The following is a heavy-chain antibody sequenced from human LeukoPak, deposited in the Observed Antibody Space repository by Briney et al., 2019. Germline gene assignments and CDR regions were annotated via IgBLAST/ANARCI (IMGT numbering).Heavy chain of an antibody. V-gene: IGHV3-23*01. Sequence: GGSLRLSCAASGFTFSSYAMSWVRQAPGKGLEWVSVISGSGGSTYYADSVKGRFTISRDNSKNTLYLQMNSLRAEATAVYYCAKGEYSNSWYYFDYWGQGTLVTVSS. D-gene: IGHD6-13*01. J-gene: IGHJ4*02. CDR1: GFTFSSYA. CDR2: ISGSGGST. CDR3: AKGEYSNSWYYFDY.